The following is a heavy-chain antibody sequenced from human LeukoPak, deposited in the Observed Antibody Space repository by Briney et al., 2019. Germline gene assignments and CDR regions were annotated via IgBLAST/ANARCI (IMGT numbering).Heavy chain of an antibody. CDR2: ISYDGSYK. CDR1: GFTFSSYA. J-gene: IGHJ4*02. V-gene: IGHV3-30*09. D-gene: IGHD1-1*01. Sequence: PGGSLRLSCAASGFTFSSYALHWVRQAPGKGLERVAVISYDGSYKYYADSVKGRFAISRDNSKDTLSLQMNTLRAEDTAVYYCARSEVGTFQYFDNWGQGTLVTVSS. CDR3: ARSEVGTFQYFDN.